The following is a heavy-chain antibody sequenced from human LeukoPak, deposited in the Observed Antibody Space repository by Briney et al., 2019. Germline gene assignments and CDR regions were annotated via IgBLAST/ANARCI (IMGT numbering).Heavy chain of an antibody. J-gene: IGHJ4*02. V-gene: IGHV4-34*01. D-gene: IGHD3-9*01. CDR2: INHGGST. CDR3: AREGVFYDILAAYYRPYYFDF. CDR1: GGSFSGYY. Sequence: SETLSLTCAVYGGSFSGYYWSWIRQPPGKGLEWIGEINHGGSTNYNPSLKSRLTISVDTSKNQFSLKLSSVTAADTAVYYCAREGVFYDILAAYYRPYYFDFWGQGTLVTVYS.